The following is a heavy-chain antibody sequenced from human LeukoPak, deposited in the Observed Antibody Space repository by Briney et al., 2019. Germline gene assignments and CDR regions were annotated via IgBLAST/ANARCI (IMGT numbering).Heavy chain of an antibody. V-gene: IGHV1-2*02. CDR3: ARTRSSSSSWYGQFDY. J-gene: IGHJ4*02. CDR1: GYTFTGYY. Sequence: ASVKVSCKASGYTFTGYYMHWVRQAPGQGLEWMGWINPNRGGTNYAQKFQGRVTITADKSTSTAYMELSSLRSEDTAVYYCARTRSSSSSWYGQFDYWGQGTLVTVSS. CDR2: INPNRGGT. D-gene: IGHD6-13*01.